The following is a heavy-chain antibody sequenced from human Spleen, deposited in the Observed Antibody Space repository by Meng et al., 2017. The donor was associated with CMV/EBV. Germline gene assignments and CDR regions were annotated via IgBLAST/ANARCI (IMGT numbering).Heavy chain of an antibody. CDR2: ISYDGSNK. V-gene: IGHV3-30*04. Sequence: GGSLRLSCAASGFTFSSYAMHWVRQAPGKGLEWVAVISYDGSNKYYADSVKGRFTISRDNSKNTLYLQMNSLRAEDTAVYYCAKAGGIAVAGTTFDYWGQGTLVTVSS. D-gene: IGHD6-19*01. CDR1: GFTFSSYA. CDR3: AKAGGIAVAGTTFDY. J-gene: IGHJ4*02.